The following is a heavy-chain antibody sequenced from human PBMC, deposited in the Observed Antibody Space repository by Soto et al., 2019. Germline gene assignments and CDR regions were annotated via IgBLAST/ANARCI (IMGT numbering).Heavy chain of an antibody. CDR3: ARGSVTMMVVVTPYYYGMDF. Sequence: PSETLSLTCAVYGGSFSGYYWIWIRQPPGKGLEWIGEINHSGSTNYNPSLKSRVTISVDTSKNQFSLKLSSVTAADTAVYYCARGSVTMMVVVTPYYYGMDFWGQGPTVTVS. D-gene: IGHD3-22*01. V-gene: IGHV4-34*01. CDR1: GGSFSGYY. J-gene: IGHJ6*02. CDR2: INHSGST.